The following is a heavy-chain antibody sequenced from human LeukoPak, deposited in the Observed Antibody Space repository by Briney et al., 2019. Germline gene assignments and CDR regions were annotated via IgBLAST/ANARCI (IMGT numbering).Heavy chain of an antibody. V-gene: IGHV4-61*02. Sequence: SETLSLTCTVSGGSISSSSYYWSWIRQPAGKGLEWIGRIYTSGSTNYNPSLKSRVTMSVDTSKNQFSLKLSSVTAADTAVYYCARGNWDDAFDIWGQGTMVTVSS. CDR3: ARGNWDDAFDI. D-gene: IGHD7-27*01. CDR1: GGSISSSSYY. CDR2: IYTSGST. J-gene: IGHJ3*02.